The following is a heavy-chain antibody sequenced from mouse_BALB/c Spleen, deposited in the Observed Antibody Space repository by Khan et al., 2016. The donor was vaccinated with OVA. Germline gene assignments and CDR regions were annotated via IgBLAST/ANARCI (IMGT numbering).Heavy chain of an antibody. D-gene: IGHD4-1*01. CDR3: ASHLTGSFAY. Sequence: DVQLVESGGDLVKPGGSLKLSCAASGFTFSAYGMSWVRQTPDKRLEWVATISSDGTYTYYPDSGMGRFTISSEHAKKNQYQQMSSLKSGDTAMYFCASHLTGSFAYWGQGTLVTVSA. V-gene: IGHV5-6*01. J-gene: IGHJ3*01. CDR1: GFTFSAYG. CDR2: ISSDGTYT.